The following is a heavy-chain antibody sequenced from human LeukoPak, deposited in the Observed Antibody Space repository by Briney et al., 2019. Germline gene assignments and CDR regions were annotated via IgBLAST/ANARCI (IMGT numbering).Heavy chain of an antibody. CDR1: GFTFSSYS. V-gene: IGHV3-48*01. J-gene: IGHJ4*02. D-gene: IGHD6-19*01. CDR3: ARDFGSSIGYFDY. CDR2: ISSGSSTI. Sequence: TGGSLRLSCAASGFTFSSYSMNWVRQAPGKGLERVSHISSGSSTIYDADSVKGRFTISRDNAKNSLFLQMNSLRAEDTAVYYCARDFGSSIGYFDYWGQGTLVTVSS.